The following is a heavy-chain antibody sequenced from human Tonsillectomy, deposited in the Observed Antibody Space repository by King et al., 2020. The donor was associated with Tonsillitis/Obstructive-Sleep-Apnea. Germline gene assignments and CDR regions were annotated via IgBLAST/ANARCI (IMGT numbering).Heavy chain of an antibody. V-gene: IGHV4-4*02. D-gene: IGHD6-19*01. Sequence: QLQESGPGLVKPSGTLSLTCAVSGGSISSSNWWSWVRQPPGKGLEWIGEIYHSGSTNYNPSLKIRVTISVDKSKNQFSLKLSSVTAADTAVYYCARAHSGWPRTFDYWGQGTLVTVSS. J-gene: IGHJ4*02. CDR3: ARAHSGWPRTFDY. CDR2: IYHSGST. CDR1: GGSISSSNW.